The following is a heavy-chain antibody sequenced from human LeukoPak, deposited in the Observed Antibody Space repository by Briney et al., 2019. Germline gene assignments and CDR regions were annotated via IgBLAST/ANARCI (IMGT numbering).Heavy chain of an antibody. D-gene: IGHD5-18*01. CDR1: GITISSYA. V-gene: IGHV3-23*01. CDR3: AKVLQDRTIDTHFAY. J-gene: IGHJ4*02. Sequence: GGSLRLSCAASGITISSYAMTWVRQAPGKGLEWVSTISWSDDITWYADSVKGRFTISRDNSRDTLFLQMNSLRAEDTAVYYCAKVLQDRTIDTHFAYWGQGTLVAVSS. CDR2: ISWSDDIT.